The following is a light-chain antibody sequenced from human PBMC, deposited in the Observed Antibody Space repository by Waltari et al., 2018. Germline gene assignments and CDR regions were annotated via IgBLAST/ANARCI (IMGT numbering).Light chain of an antibody. J-gene: IGLJ7*01. Sequence: QSALTQPASVSGSPGQSITISCTGTSSDVGSYNLVSWYQQHPGKAPKLMIYEVSKRPSGVSNLFSGSKSGNTASLTISGLQAEDEADYYCCSYAGSSTYAVFGGGTQLTVL. CDR2: EVS. CDR1: SSDVGSYNL. V-gene: IGLV2-23*02. CDR3: CSYAGSSTYAV.